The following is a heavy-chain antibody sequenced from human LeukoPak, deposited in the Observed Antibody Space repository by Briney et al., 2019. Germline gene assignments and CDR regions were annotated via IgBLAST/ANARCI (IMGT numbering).Heavy chain of an antibody. Sequence: GGSLRLSCAASGFSFSSYWMSWVRQAPGKGLGWVANIEEDGSQQFYVDSVKGRFTISRDNAKKSLYLQMNSLRVEDTGVYYCASSPIAVALPSYWGQGTLVTVSS. CDR2: IEEDGSQQ. D-gene: IGHD6-19*01. V-gene: IGHV3-7*01. CDR3: ASSPIAVALPSY. J-gene: IGHJ4*02. CDR1: GFSFSSYW.